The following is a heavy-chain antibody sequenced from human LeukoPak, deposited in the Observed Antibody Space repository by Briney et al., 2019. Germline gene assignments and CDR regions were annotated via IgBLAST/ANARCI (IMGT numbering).Heavy chain of an antibody. Sequence: GGSLRLSCAASGFTFSSYGMHWVRQAPGKGLEWVAVISYDESNKNYADSVKGRFTISRDNSKNTLYLQMNSLRAEDTAVYYCARIGGDRHPIEYWGQGTLVTVSS. CDR1: GFTFSSYG. V-gene: IGHV3-30*03. CDR2: ISYDESNK. J-gene: IGHJ4*02. CDR3: ARIGGDRHPIEY. D-gene: IGHD2-21*02.